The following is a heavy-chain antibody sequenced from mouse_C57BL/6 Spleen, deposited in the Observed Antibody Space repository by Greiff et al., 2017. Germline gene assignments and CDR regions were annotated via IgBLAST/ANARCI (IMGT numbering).Heavy chain of an antibody. CDR2: IYPGSGNT. CDR3: ARRGSSGYVGYFDY. J-gene: IGHJ2*01. CDR1: GYTFTDYY. V-gene: IGHV1-76*01. D-gene: IGHD3-2*02. Sequence: QVQLQQSGAELVRPGASVKLSCKASGYTFTDYYINWVKQRPGQGLEWIARIYPGSGNTYYNEKFKGKATLTAEKSSSTAYMQLSSLTSEDSAVYFCARRGSSGYVGYFDYWGQGTTLTVSS.